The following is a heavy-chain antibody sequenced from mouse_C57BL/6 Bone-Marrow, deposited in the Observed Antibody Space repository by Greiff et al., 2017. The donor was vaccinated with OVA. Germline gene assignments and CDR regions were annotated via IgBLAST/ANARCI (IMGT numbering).Heavy chain of an antibody. Sequence: QVQLKESGAELMKPGASVKLSCKATGYTFTGYWIEWVKQRPGHGLEWIGEILPGSGSTNYNEKFKGKATFTADTSSNTAYMQLSSLTTEDSAIYYCARRWLLRRTWCAYWGQGTLVTVSA. J-gene: IGHJ3*01. CDR3: ARRWLLRRTWCAY. D-gene: IGHD2-3*01. V-gene: IGHV1-9*01. CDR1: GYTFTGYW. CDR2: ILPGSGST.